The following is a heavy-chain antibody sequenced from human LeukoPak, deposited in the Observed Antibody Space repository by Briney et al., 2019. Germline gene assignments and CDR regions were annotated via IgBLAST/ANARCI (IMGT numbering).Heavy chain of an antibody. J-gene: IGHJ1*01. D-gene: IGHD6-25*01. CDR3: ARGGSRQYFQH. CDR2: IYYSGST. Sequence: SETLSLTCTVSGGSLSSYYWSWIRQPAGKGLEWIGYIYYSGSTNYNPSLKSRVTISLDTSKNQFSLTVNSATAADTAVYHCARGGSRQYFQHWGQGTLVTVSS. V-gene: IGHV4-59*01. CDR1: GGSLSSYY.